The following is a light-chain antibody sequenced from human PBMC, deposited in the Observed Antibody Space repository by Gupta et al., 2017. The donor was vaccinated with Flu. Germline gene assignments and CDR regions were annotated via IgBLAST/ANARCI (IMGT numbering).Light chain of an antibody. Sequence: DIQMTQSPSTLSASVGDRVTITCRASQSISSWLAWYQQKPGKAPNLLIYKASNLETGVPSRFSGSGSGTEFTLTISSLQPDDFATYYCQQYDSYSGTFGPGTKVEIK. V-gene: IGKV1-5*03. CDR3: QQYDSYSGT. J-gene: IGKJ3*01. CDR1: QSISSW. CDR2: KAS.